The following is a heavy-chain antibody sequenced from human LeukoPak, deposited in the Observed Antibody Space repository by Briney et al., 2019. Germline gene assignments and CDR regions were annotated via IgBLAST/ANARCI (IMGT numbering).Heavy chain of an antibody. CDR2: ISSSSSTI. V-gene: IGHV3-48*04. CDR1: GFTFSSYS. D-gene: IGHD3-3*01. J-gene: IGHJ6*03. Sequence: GGSLRLSCAASGFTFSSYSMNWVRQAPGKGLEWVSYISSSSSTIYYADSVKGRFTISRDNAKNSLYLQMNSLRAEDTAVYYCARVRRPDFWSGYYHYYYMDVWGKGTTVTVSS. CDR3: ARVRRPDFWSGYYHYYYMDV.